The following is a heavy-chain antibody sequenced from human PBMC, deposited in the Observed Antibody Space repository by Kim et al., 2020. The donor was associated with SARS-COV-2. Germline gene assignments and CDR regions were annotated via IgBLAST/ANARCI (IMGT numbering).Heavy chain of an antibody. D-gene: IGHD1-26*01. J-gene: IGHJ4*02. CDR3: ARDRIVGATYYFDY. CDR2: IYYSGST. CDR1: GGSISSYY. Sequence: SETLSLTCTVSGGSISSYYWSWIRQPPGKGLEWIGYIYYSGSTNYNPSLKSRVTISVDTSKNQFSLKLSSVTAADTAVYYCARDRIVGATYYFDYWGQGT. V-gene: IGHV4-59*13.